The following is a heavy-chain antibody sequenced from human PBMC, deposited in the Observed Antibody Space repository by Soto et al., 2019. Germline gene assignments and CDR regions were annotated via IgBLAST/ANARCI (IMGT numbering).Heavy chain of an antibody. CDR2: IDWDDDK. CDR1: GFSLSTSGMC. J-gene: IGHJ6*02. V-gene: IGHV2-70*11. CDR3: ARTKIALAGRNYGMDV. D-gene: IGHD6-19*01. Sequence: SGPTLANPTQTLTLTCTFSGFSLSTSGMCVSWIRQPPGKALEWLARIDWDDDKYYSTSLKTRLTISKDTSKNQVVLTMTNVDPVDTATYYCARTKIALAGRNYGMDVWGQGTTVTVSS.